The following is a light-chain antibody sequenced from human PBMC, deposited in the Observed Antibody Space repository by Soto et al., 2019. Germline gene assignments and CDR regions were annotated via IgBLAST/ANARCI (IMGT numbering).Light chain of an antibody. J-gene: IGKJ1*01. V-gene: IGKV1-6*01. Sequence: AIQMTQSPSSLSASLGDRVTITCRASQGIRGDLGWYQQKPGKAPKLLISATSTLQSGVPSRFSGRGSGTNFTLTISSLQSEDSATYYCIQDFISPLTVXQGTKVDIK. CDR3: IQDFISPLT. CDR1: QGIRGD. CDR2: ATS.